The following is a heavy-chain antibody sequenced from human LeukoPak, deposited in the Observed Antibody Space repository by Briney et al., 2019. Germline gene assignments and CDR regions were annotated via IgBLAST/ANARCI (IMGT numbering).Heavy chain of an antibody. J-gene: IGHJ4*02. V-gene: IGHV4-59*01. Sequence: PSETLSLTCTVSGGSISSYYWSWIRQPPGKGLEWIAYIYYSGSTNYNPSLKSRVTLSVDTSKNQFSLKLSSVTAADTAVYYCARRYGSGSSGTFDYWGQGTLVTVSS. CDR2: IYYSGST. CDR3: ARRYGSGSSGTFDY. D-gene: IGHD3-10*01. CDR1: GGSISSYY.